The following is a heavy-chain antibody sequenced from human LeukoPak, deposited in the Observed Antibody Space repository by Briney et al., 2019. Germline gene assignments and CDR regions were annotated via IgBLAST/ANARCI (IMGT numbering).Heavy chain of an antibody. Sequence: GGSLRLSCAASGFTFDDYAMHWVRQAPGKGLEWVSGISWNSGSIGYADSVKGRFTISRDNAKNSLYLQMNSLRAEDTALYYCAKGGFGAAAPPDYWGQGTLVTVS. CDR1: GFTFDDYA. D-gene: IGHD6-13*01. V-gene: IGHV3-9*01. CDR2: ISWNSGSI. J-gene: IGHJ4*02. CDR3: AKGGFGAAAPPDY.